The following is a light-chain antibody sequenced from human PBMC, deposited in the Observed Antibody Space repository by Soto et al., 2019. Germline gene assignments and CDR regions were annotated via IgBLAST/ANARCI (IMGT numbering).Light chain of an antibody. CDR1: QSLLHSNGYNY. V-gene: IGKV2-28*01. J-gene: IGKJ1*01. CDR2: LGS. CDR3: MQPLHTPWT. Sequence: DIVMTQSPLSLPVTPGEPASISCRSSQSLLHSNGYNYLDWYLQKSGQSPQLLIYLGSTRASGVPDRFNGSGAGQYFTLKIRRVEAEDVGVYYCMQPLHTPWTFGHGTKVEIK.